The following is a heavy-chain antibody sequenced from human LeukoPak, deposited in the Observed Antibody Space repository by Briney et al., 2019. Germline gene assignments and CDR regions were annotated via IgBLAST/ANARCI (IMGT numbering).Heavy chain of an antibody. J-gene: IGHJ4*02. CDR1: GFTFSSYS. D-gene: IGHD6-6*01. CDR2: INSKSRYI. Sequence: GGSLRLSCAASGFTFSSYSMNWVRQAPGKGLEWVSSINSKSRYIYYADSLKGRFTISRDNGKNSVYLQMNSLRAEDTAVYFCARADSSSSCLDCWGQGTLVTVSS. V-gene: IGHV3-21*01. CDR3: ARADSSSSCLDC.